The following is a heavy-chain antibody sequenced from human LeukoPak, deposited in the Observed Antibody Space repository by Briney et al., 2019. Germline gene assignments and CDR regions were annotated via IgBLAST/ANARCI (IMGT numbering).Heavy chain of an antibody. CDR2: IYYSGTT. Sequence: SETLSLTCSVSGGSISGYYWSWLRQPPGKGLEWIGYIYYSGTTIYNTSLKSRVTISVDTSNNQFSLKLSSVTAADTAVYYCARGSADGGNYLGYFYYYYMDVWGKGTTVTVSS. CDR3: ARGSADGGNYLGYFYYYYMDV. V-gene: IGHV4-59*08. D-gene: IGHD1-26*01. CDR1: GGSISGYY. J-gene: IGHJ6*03.